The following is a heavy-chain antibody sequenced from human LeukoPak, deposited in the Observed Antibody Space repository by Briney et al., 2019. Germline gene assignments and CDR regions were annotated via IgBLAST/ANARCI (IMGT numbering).Heavy chain of an antibody. CDR2: INHSGST. CDR3: ARIYYDYIWGSYRSPRDLDY. Sequence: SETLSLTCAVYGGSFSGYYWSWIRQPPGKGLEWIGEINHSGSTNYNPSLKSRVTISVDTSKNQFSLKLSSVTAADTAVYYCARIYYDYIWGSYRSPRDLDYWGQGTLVTVSS. V-gene: IGHV4-34*01. D-gene: IGHD3-16*02. J-gene: IGHJ4*02. CDR1: GGSFSGYY.